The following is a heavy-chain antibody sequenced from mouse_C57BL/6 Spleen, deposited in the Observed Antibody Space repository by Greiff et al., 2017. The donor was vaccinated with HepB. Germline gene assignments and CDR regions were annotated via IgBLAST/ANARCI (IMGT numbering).Heavy chain of an antibody. V-gene: IGHV14-3*01. Sequence: EVQLVESVAELVRPGASVKLSCTASGFNIKNTYMHWVKQRPEQGLEWIGRIDPANGNTKYAPKFQGKATITADTSSNTAYLQLSSLTSEDTAIYYCARLFITTVVAKVYWGQGTTLTVSS. CDR3: ARLFITTVVAKVY. CDR2: IDPANGNT. CDR1: GFNIKNTY. D-gene: IGHD1-1*01. J-gene: IGHJ2*01.